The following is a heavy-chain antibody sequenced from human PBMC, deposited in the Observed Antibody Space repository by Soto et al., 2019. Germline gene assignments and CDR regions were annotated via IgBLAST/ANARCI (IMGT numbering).Heavy chain of an antibody. CDR2: VYYSGST. V-gene: IGHV4-31*03. J-gene: IGHJ4*02. D-gene: IGHD2-21*02. CDR3: ARSAGGNFYFDY. Sequence: TLSLTCTVSGCSSNRGGYYWTWIRQHPGKGLEWIGSVYYSGSTNYNPSLKSRVTISVDTSKNQFSLKLSSVSAADTAVYYCARSAGGNFYFDYWGQGTLVTVSS. CDR1: GCSSNRGGYY.